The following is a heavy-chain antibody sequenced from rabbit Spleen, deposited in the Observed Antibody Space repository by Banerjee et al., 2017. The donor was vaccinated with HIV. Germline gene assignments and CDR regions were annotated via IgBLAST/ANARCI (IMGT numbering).Heavy chain of an antibody. Sequence: QEQLVESGGGLVQPEGSLTLTCTASGFSFSSSYDMCWVRQAPGMGLEWIGYIYSTIHYTYYACWAKGRFTTSKTSSTTVPLQMTSLTVADTTSYFCARVSATSGWGVDLWGPGTLVTVS. J-gene: IGHJ4*01. CDR3: ARVSATSGWGVDL. V-gene: IGHV1S45*01. CDR2: IYSTIHYT. CDR1: GFSFSSSYD. D-gene: IGHD4-1*01.